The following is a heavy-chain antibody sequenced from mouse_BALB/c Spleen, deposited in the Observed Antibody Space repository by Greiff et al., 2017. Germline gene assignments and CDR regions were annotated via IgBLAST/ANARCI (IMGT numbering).Heavy chain of an antibody. D-gene: IGHD1-1*01. CDR3: ARNLGELNFDY. V-gene: IGHV2-2*02. Sequence: QVHVKQSGPGLVQPSQSLSITCTVSGFSLTSYGVHWVRQSPGKGLEWLGVIWSGGSTDYNAAFISRLSISKDNSKSHVFFKMNSLQANDTAIYYCARNLGELNFDYWGQGTTLTVAS. CDR1: GFSLTSYG. J-gene: IGHJ2*01. CDR2: IWSGGST.